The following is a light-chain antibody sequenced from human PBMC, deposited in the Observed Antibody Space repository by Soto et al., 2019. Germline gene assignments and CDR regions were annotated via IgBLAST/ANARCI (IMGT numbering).Light chain of an antibody. V-gene: IGLV2-8*01. Sequence: QSALTQPPSASGSPGQSVTFSCTGTTTDVGGCNYVSWYQQHPGKAPKLIIYEVNKRPSGVPHRFSGSKSGNTASLTVSGLQAEDEADYYCSSYEARNTVVFGGGTKLTVL. CDR1: TTDVGGCNY. J-gene: IGLJ2*01. CDR3: SSYEARNTVV. CDR2: EVN.